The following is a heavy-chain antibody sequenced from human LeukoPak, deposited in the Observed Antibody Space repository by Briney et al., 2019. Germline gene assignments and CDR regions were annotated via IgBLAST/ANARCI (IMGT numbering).Heavy chain of an antibody. CDR3: ASALRTGDNYFDY. Sequence: EASVKVSCKTSGYTFTNYGISWVRQAPGQGLEWMGWISGCNGNTNYAQKLQGRVTMTTDTSTSTAYMELRSLRSDDTAVYYCASALRTGDNYFDYWGQGTLVTVSS. CDR1: GYTFTNYG. J-gene: IGHJ4*02. D-gene: IGHD1-1*01. V-gene: IGHV1-18*01. CDR2: ISGCNGNT.